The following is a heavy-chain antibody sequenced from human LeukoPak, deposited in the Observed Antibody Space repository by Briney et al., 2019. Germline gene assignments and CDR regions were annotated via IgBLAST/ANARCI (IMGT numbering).Heavy chain of an antibody. CDR1: GGSISSYY. Sequence: PSETLSLTCTVSGGSISSYYWSWIRQPPGKGLEWIGYIYYSGSTNYNPSLKSRVTISVDTSKNQFSLKLSSVTAADTAVYYCAREVAMVRGVWLDYWGQGTLVTVSS. CDR3: AREVAMVRGVWLDY. J-gene: IGHJ4*02. V-gene: IGHV4-59*01. D-gene: IGHD3-10*01. CDR2: IYYSGST.